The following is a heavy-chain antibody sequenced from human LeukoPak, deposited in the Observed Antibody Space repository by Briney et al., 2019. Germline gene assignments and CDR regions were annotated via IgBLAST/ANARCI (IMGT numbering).Heavy chain of an antibody. CDR2: IRYDGSNK. V-gene: IGHV3-30*02. D-gene: IGHD4-23*01. CDR3: AKEHSTVVIGVGIPGY. J-gene: IGHJ4*02. CDR1: GFTFSSYG. Sequence: GGSLRLSCAASGFTFSSYGMHWVRQAPGKGLEWVAFIRYDGSNKYYADSVKGRFTISRDNSKNTLYLQMNSLRAEDTAVYYCAKEHSTVVIGVGIPGYWGQGTLVTVSS.